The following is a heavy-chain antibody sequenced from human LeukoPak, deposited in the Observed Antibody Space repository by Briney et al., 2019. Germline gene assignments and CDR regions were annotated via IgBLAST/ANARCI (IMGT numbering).Heavy chain of an antibody. CDR1: GGSFSGYY. V-gene: IGHV4-34*01. CDR2: INHSGST. Sequence: SETLSLTCAVYGGSFSGYYWSWIRQPPGKGLEWIGEINHSGSTNYNPSLKSRVTISVDTSKNQFSLKLSSVTAADTAVYYCARGRRDGYNLMCDYWGQGTLVTVSS. J-gene: IGHJ4*02. D-gene: IGHD5-24*01. CDR3: ARGRRDGYNLMCDY.